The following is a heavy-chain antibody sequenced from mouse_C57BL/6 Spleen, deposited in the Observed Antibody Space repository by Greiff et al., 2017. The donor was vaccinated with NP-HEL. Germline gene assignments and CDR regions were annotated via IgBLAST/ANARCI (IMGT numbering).Heavy chain of an antibody. CDR1: GYTFTSYW. D-gene: IGHD1-1*01. CDR3: ARWENYGSGLAY. V-gene: IGHV1-55*01. CDR2: IYPGSGST. J-gene: IGHJ3*01. Sequence: QVQLQQPGAELVKPGASVKMSCKASGYTFTSYWITWVKQRPGQGLEWIGDIYPGSGSTNYNEKFKSKATLTVDTSSSTAYMQLSSLTSEDSAVYYCARWENYGSGLAYWGQGTLVTVSA.